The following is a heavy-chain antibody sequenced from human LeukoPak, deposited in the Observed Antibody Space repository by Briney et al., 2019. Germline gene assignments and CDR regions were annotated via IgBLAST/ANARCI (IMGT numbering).Heavy chain of an antibody. Sequence: SVKVSCKASGGTFSSYAISWVRQAPGQGLEWMGGIIPTFGTANYAQKFQGRVTMTWDMSTSTVYMELSSLRSEDTAVYYCARANTITARVNYYYYYMDVWGKGTTVTVSS. CDR1: GGTFSSYA. CDR3: ARANTITARVNYYYYYMDV. J-gene: IGHJ6*03. D-gene: IGHD5-18*01. CDR2: IIPTFGTA. V-gene: IGHV1-69*06.